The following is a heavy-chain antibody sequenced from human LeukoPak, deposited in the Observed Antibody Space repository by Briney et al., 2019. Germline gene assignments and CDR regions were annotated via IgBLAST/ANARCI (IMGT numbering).Heavy chain of an antibody. D-gene: IGHD3-9*01. CDR1: GFTFSSYS. V-gene: IGHV3-21*01. Sequence: KAGGSLRLSCAASGFTFSSYSMNWVRQAPGKGLEWVSSISSSSSYIYYADSVKGRFTISRDNSKNTLYLQMGSLRAEDMAVYYCARDRRRYGFDPWGQGTLVTVSS. CDR2: ISSSSSYI. J-gene: IGHJ5*02. CDR3: ARDRRRYGFDP.